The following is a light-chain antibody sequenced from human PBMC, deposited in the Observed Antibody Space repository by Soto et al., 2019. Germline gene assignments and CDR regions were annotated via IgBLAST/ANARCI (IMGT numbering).Light chain of an antibody. V-gene: IGKV1-6*02. CDR1: QGIRND. CDR3: LQDYNFPRT. CDR2: AAS. J-gene: IGKJ1*01. Sequence: AIQMTQSPSSLSASVGDRVTITCRASQGIRNDLGWYQQKPGKAPKILINAASRLQSGVPSRFSGSGSGTDFTLTIRSLQPEDFATYFCLQDYNFPRTFGQGTKVEIK.